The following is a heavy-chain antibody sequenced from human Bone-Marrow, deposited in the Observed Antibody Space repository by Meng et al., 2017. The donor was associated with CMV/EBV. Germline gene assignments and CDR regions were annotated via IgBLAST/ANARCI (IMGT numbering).Heavy chain of an antibody. CDR1: GYMFSHFG. J-gene: IGHJ4*02. CDR3: ARGETKYYDFWSGYYTGVAPDY. D-gene: IGHD3-3*01. V-gene: IGHV1-18*01. CDR2: TSAYNTDT. Sequence: ASVKVSCKASGYMFSHFGIAWVRQAPGQGLEWIGWTSAYNTDTNYAPSLQGRVTVTADTSTNTAYMELRSLRFDDTAVYYCARGETKYYDFWSGYYTGVAPDYWGQGTLVTVSS.